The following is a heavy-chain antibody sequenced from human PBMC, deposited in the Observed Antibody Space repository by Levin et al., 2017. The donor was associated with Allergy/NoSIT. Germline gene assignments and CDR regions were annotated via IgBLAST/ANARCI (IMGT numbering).Heavy chain of an antibody. CDR3: ARDRPLTTVTTYYDYYMDV. CDR1: GYTFTSYG. J-gene: IGHJ6*03. Sequence: ASVKVSCKASGYTFTSYGISWVRQAPGQGLEWMGWISAYNGNTNYAQKLQGRVTMTTDTSTSTAYMELRSLRSDDTAVYYCARDRPLTTVTTYYDYYMDVWGKGTTVTVSS. D-gene: IGHD4-17*01. CDR2: ISAYNGNT. V-gene: IGHV1-18*01.